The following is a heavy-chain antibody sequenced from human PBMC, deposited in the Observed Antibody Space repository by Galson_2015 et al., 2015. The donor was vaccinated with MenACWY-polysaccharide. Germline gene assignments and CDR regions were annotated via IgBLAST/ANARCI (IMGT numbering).Heavy chain of an antibody. Sequence: SLRLSCAASGFTFSSYWMHWVRQAPGKGLVWVSRIYGDGTATNYADSVKGRFTISRDNAKNTLYLQMDSLRAEDTAVYYCARGHYDGAEIRLNYWGQGTLVTVSS. CDR2: IYGDGTAT. D-gene: IGHD3-3*01. V-gene: IGHV3-74*01. CDR1: GFTFSSYW. J-gene: IGHJ4*02. CDR3: ARGHYDGAEIRLNY.